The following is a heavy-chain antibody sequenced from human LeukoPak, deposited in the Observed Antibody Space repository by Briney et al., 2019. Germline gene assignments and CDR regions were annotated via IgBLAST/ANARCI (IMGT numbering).Heavy chain of an antibody. CDR2: ISGSGGGT. D-gene: IGHD3-22*01. Sequence: GGSLRLSCAVSGITLSNYDMSWVRQAPGKGLEWVAGISGSGGGTNYADSVKGRFTISRDNPRNTLYLQMNSLRAEDTAVYFCAKRGVVTRVILVGFHKEAYYFDSWGQGALVTVSS. CDR3: AKRGVVTRVILVGFHKEAYYFDS. V-gene: IGHV3-23*01. J-gene: IGHJ4*02. CDR1: GITLSNYD.